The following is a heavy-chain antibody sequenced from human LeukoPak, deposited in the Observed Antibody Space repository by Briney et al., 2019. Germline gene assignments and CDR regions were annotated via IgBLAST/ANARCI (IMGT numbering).Heavy chain of an antibody. CDR3: ARILTTVTTMDH. CDR2: INPNSGGT. J-gene: IGHJ4*02. CDR1: GYTFTGYY. V-gene: IGHV1-2*02. D-gene: IGHD4-17*01. Sequence: ASVKVSCKASGYTFTGYYMHWVRQAPGQGLERMGWINPNSGGTNYAQKFQGRVTMTRDTSISTAYMELSRLRSDDTAMYYCARILTTVTTMDHWGQGTLVTVSS.